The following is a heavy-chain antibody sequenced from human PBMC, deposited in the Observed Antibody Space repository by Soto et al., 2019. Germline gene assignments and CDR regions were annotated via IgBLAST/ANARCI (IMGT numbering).Heavy chain of an antibody. CDR2: INAGNGNT. CDR1: EYTLTSYA. CDR3: ARDADGDYVFDY. D-gene: IGHD4-17*01. J-gene: IGHJ4*02. V-gene: IGHV1-3*01. Sequence: ASLKIAFKGSEYTLTSYAMGWVRHAPGQRLEWMGWINAGNGNTKYSQKFQGRVTITRDTSASTAYIELSRLRSEDTAVYYCARDADGDYVFDYWGQGTLVTVCS.